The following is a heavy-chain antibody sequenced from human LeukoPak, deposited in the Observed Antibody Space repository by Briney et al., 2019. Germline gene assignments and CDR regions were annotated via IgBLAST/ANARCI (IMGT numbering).Heavy chain of an antibody. Sequence: GRSLRLSCAASGFTFSSYGMHWVRQAPGKGLEWVAVIWYDGSNKYYADSVKGRFTISRDNAKNTLYLQMNSLRAEDTAVYYCARGSSSSWSDGMDVWGQGTTVTVSS. CDR2: IWYDGSNK. CDR1: GFTFSSYG. J-gene: IGHJ6*02. CDR3: ARGSSSSWSDGMDV. D-gene: IGHD6-13*01. V-gene: IGHV3-33*01.